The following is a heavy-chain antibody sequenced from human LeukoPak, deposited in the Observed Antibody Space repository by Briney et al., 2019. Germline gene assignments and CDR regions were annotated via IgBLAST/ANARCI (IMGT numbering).Heavy chain of an antibody. CDR2: ISYHGSFQ. Sequence: GGSLRLSCTASGFTFSTFGMHWVRQAPGKGLEWVAAISYHGSFQYYTDSVRGRFTISRDNSENTLFLQMNSLTADDTALYYCAKEDWDNSAWYGRIEYWGQGTPVTVSS. CDR3: AKEDWDNSAWYGRIEY. CDR1: GFTFSTFG. J-gene: IGHJ4*02. D-gene: IGHD6-19*01. V-gene: IGHV3-30*18.